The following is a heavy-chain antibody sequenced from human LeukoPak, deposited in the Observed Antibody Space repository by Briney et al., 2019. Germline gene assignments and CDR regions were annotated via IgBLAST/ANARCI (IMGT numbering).Heavy chain of an antibody. CDR1: GFTFSSYA. CDR3: AKGTRRAAVADNWFDP. CDR2: ISYDGSNK. J-gene: IGHJ5*02. D-gene: IGHD6-19*01. Sequence: PGGSLRLSCAASGFTFSSYAMHWVRQAPGKGLEWVAVISYDGSNKYYADSVKGRFTISRDNSKNTLYLQMNSLRAEDTAVYYCAKGTRRAAVADNWFDPWGQGTLVTVSS. V-gene: IGHV3-30-3*01.